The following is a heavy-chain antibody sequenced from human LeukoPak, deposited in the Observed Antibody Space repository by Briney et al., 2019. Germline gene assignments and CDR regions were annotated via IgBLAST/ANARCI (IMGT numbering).Heavy chain of an antibody. V-gene: IGHV4-39*02. CDR3: AREYSRSVVAGSRPDL. J-gene: IGHJ4*02. D-gene: IGHD2-21*01. Sequence: SETLSLTCSVTGGSISSSSYHWGWIRQSPGKGLEWIGSMYYRGTTYENSSLKSRLTLSIDTSNNQFSLKLTSVTAADTAVYFCAREYSRSVVAGSRPDLWGQGLLVTVSS. CDR2: MYYRGTT. CDR1: GGSISSSSYH.